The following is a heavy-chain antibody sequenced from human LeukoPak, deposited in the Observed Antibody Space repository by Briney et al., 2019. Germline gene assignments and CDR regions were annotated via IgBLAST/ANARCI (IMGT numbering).Heavy chain of an antibody. V-gene: IGHV3-23*01. Sequence: GGSLRLSCAASGFTFSSYAMSWVRQAPGKGLEWVSAISGSGGSTYYADFVKGRFTISRDNSKNTLYPQMNSLRAEDTAVYYCEQRYSSSSGVYYGMDVWGQGTTVTVSS. D-gene: IGHD6-6*01. CDR3: EQRYSSSSGVYYGMDV. CDR2: ISGSGGST. CDR1: GFTFSSYA. J-gene: IGHJ6*02.